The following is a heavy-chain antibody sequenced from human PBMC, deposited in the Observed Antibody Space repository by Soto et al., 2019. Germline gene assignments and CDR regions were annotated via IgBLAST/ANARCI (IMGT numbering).Heavy chain of an antibody. CDR2: ASGSGVAT. D-gene: IGHD1-20*01. V-gene: IGHV3-23*01. CDR1: GFTLSNFA. CDR3: AKGRPRGLNNGNFDS. J-gene: IGHJ4*02. Sequence: GGSLKLSYAASGFTLSNFAMSWVRQAPGKGLEWVAVASGSGVATKYAASVKGPFIISKDNSQNTLSLEMHSLRVEDTGVYYCAKGRPRGLNNGNFDSWGQGNLVTVS.